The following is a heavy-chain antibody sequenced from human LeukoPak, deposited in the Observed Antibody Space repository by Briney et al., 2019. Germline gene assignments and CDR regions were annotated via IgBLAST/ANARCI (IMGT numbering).Heavy chain of an antibody. CDR1: GFTSDDYA. V-gene: IGHV3-9*02. CDR3: AKALRGYRGFDY. J-gene: IGHJ4*02. D-gene: IGHD5-18*01. CDR2: ISWNSGSI. Sequence: GRSLRLSCAASGFTSDDYAMHWVRQAPGKGLEWVSGISWNSGSIGYADSVKGRFTISRDNAKNSLYLQMNSLRAEDTALYYCAKALRGYRGFDYWGQGTLVTVSS.